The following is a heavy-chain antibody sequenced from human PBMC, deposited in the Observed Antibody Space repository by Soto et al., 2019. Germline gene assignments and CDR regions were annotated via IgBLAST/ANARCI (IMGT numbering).Heavy chain of an antibody. CDR2: IYHGGTT. CDR1: GYSISSGSY. Sequence: SETLSRTCTVSGYSISSGSYCALIRHPPGKGPEWIASIYHGGTTFYNPSLKSRITISVDTSNNQFSLKLTSVTAADTAVYYCARVHVMVVAGSTFDYWGHGTLVTVSS. J-gene: IGHJ4*01. V-gene: IGHV4-38-2*02. CDR3: ARVHVMVVAGSTFDY. D-gene: IGHD6-19*01.